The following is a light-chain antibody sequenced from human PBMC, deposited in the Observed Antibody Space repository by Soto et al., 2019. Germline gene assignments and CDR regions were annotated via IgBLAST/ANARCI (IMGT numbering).Light chain of an antibody. Sequence: QSVLTQPPSVSGAPGQRVTISCTGSSSNIGAGYDVHWYQQLPGTAPKLLIYGNSNRPSGVPDRFSGSKSGTSASLAITGLQDEDEADDYCQSYDTSMSVWVFGGGTKVTVL. CDR2: GNS. J-gene: IGLJ3*02. CDR3: QSYDTSMSVWV. V-gene: IGLV1-40*01. CDR1: SSNIGAGYD.